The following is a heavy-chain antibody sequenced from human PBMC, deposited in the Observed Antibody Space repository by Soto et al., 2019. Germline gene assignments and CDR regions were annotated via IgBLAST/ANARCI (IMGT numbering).Heavy chain of an antibody. CDR3: ARDKRSSGWYALYEYYGMDV. Sequence: SETLSLTCTVSGGSISSGSYYWAWIRQPPGKGLEWIGSLYYSGSTYYNPSLKSRVTMSVDASKNQFSLRLNSVTAADTAVYYCARDKRSSGWYALYEYYGMDVWGQGTTVTVSS. CDR2: LYYSGST. CDR1: GGSISSGSYY. D-gene: IGHD6-19*01. V-gene: IGHV4-39*02. J-gene: IGHJ6*02.